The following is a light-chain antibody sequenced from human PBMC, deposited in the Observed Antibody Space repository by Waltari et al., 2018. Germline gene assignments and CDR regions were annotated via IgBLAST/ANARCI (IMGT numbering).Light chain of an antibody. J-gene: IGLJ3*02. Sequence: QSALTQPASVSGSPGQSITISCTGTNNDVGYYNYVSWYQQHPGNAPKLMIYEVSDRPSGVSNRFSGSKSGSTASLTISGLQAEDEADYYCSSYSSSSILVFGGGTKLTVL. CDR1: NNDVGYYNY. V-gene: IGLV2-14*01. CDR3: SSYSSSSILV. CDR2: EVS.